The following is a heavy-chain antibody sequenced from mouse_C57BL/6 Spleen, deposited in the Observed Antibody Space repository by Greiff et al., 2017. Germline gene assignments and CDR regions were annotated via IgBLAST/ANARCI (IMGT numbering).Heavy chain of an antibody. J-gene: IGHJ2*01. D-gene: IGHD1-1*02. V-gene: IGHV1-7*01. CDR3: AKLWPTRDYFDY. CDR2: INPSSGYT. CDR1: GYTFTSYW. Sequence: QVQLKESGAELAKPGASVKLSCKASGYTFTSYWMHWVKQRPGQGLEWIGYINPSSGYTKYNQKFKDKATLTADKSSSTAYMQLSSLTYEDSAVYYCAKLWPTRDYFDYWGQGTTLTGSS.